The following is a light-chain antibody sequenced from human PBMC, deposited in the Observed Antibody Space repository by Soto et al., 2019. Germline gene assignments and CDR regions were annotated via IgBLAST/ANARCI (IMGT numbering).Light chain of an antibody. CDR1: QSVGSY. V-gene: IGKV3-11*01. CDR2: DAS. CDR3: LQHNTYPRT. J-gene: IGKJ1*01. Sequence: EVVLTQSPATLSLSPGERATLSCRASQSVGSYLAWYQQKPGQAPRLLIYDASNRATGIPARFSGSGSGTDFTLTISSLEPEDFATYYCLQHNTYPRTFGQGTKVEIK.